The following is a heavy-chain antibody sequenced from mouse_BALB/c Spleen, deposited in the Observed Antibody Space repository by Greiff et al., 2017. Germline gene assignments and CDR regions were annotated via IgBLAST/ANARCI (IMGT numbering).Heavy chain of an antibody. V-gene: IGHV14-3*02. Sequence: VQLQQSGAELVKPGASVKLSCTASGFNIKDTYMHWVKQRPEQGLEWIGRIDPANGNTKYDPKFQGKATITADTSSNTAYLQLSSLTSEDTAVYYWANRYDGYYYAMDYWGQGTSVTVSS. J-gene: IGHJ4*01. CDR3: ANRYDGYYYAMDY. CDR1: GFNIKDTY. CDR2: IDPANGNT. D-gene: IGHD2-14*01.